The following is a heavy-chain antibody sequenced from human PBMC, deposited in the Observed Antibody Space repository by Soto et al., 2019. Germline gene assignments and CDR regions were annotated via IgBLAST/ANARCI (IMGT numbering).Heavy chain of an antibody. CDR2: INAGNGNT. CDR3: ATSYRGYDSPYYSVRDV. J-gene: IGHJ6*02. Sequence: ASVKVSCKASGYTFTSYAMQWVRQATGQRLEWMGWINAGNGNTKYSQKFQGRATITRDTSASTAYMELSSLRSEDTAWYYGATSYRGYDSPYYSVRDVWGQGTTVT. CDR1: GYTFTSYA. D-gene: IGHD5-12*01. V-gene: IGHV1-3*01.